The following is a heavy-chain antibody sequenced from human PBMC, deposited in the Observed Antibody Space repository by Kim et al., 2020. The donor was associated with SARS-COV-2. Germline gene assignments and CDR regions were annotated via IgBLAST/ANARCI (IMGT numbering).Heavy chain of an antibody. J-gene: IGHJ4*01. CDR3: AIGERLTMLVVVIVFD. Sequence: GGSLTLSCAASGFTFTSYDMRWVSKAQGKGLEWVSAISGSGSSTYYADSVKGRFIISRDNSKNTLNLQMNSMRAEDTDVYYGAIGERLTMLVVVIVFD. CDR2: ISGSGSST. D-gene: IGHD3-22*01. V-gene: IGHV3-23*01. CDR1: GFTFTSYD.